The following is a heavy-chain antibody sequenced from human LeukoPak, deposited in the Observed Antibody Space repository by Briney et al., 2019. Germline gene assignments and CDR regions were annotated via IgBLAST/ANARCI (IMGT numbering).Heavy chain of an antibody. J-gene: IGHJ6*03. CDR1: GGSFSGYY. V-gene: IGHV4-34*01. CDR2: INHSGST. D-gene: IGHD6-6*01. Sequence: SETLSLTCAVYGGSFSGYYWSWIRQTPGKGLEWIGEINHSGSTNYNPSLKSRVTISVDTSKNQFSLKLSSVTAADTAVYYCARGPAARSKFYYYYMDVWGKGTTVNVSS. CDR3: ARGPAARSKFYYYYMDV.